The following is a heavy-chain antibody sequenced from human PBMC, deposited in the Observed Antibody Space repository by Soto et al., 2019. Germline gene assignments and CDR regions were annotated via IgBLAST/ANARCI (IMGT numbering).Heavy chain of an antibody. J-gene: IGHJ6*02. V-gene: IGHV1-18*01. CDR3: ARDRVVATISYYYHGMDV. CDR2: ISAYNGKT. D-gene: IGHD5-12*01. Sequence: ASVKVSCKASDYTFTNYGISWVRQAPGQGLEWIGWISAYNGKTEYAQKLQGRVTMTTDTSTSTAYMELRSLRSDDTAVYYCARDRVVATISYYYHGMDVWGQGTTVTVSS. CDR1: DYTFTNYG.